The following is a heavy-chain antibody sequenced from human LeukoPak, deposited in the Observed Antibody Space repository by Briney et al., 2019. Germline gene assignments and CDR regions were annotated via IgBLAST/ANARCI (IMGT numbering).Heavy chain of an antibody. CDR2: IYYSGST. CDR3: ARLAIPYYGSGSHRDY. CDR1: GGSISSSSYY. Sequence: PSETLSLTCTVSGGSISSSSYYWGWIPQPPGKGLEWIGSIYYSGSTYYNPSLKSRVTISVDTSKNQFSLKLSSVTAADTAVYYCARLAIPYYGSGSHRDYWGQGTLVTVSS. V-gene: IGHV4-39*07. J-gene: IGHJ4*02. D-gene: IGHD3-10*01.